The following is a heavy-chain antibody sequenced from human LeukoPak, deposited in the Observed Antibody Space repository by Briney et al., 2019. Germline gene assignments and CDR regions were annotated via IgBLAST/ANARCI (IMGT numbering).Heavy chain of an antibody. CDR1: GFTFSSYG. D-gene: IGHD4-17*01. V-gene: IGHV3-30*18. Sequence: GRSLRLSCAASGFTFSSYGMHWVRQAPGKGLEWVAVISYDGSNKSYADPVKGRFTISRDNSKNTLYLQMNSQRAEDTAVYYCAKDLNYYGDYDTGNCYGMDVWGQGTTVTVSS. J-gene: IGHJ6*02. CDR2: ISYDGSNK. CDR3: AKDLNYYGDYDTGNCYGMDV.